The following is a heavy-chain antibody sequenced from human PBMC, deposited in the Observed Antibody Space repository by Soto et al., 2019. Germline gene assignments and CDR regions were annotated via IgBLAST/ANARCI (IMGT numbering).Heavy chain of an antibody. CDR1: GYTFTSYG. CDR2: ISAYNGNT. Sequence: QVQLVQSGGEVKKPGASVKVSCKASGYTFTSYGISWVRQAPGQGLEWMGWISAYNGNTKYGQKFQGRVTMTTDTATSTAYLDLRSLRSDDTAVYYCARDGWGREDAFDIWGRGTMVTVSS. CDR3: ARDGWGREDAFDI. V-gene: IGHV1-18*01. D-gene: IGHD1-26*01. J-gene: IGHJ3*02.